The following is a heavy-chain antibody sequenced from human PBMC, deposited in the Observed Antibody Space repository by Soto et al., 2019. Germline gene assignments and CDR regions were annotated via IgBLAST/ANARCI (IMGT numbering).Heavy chain of an antibody. V-gene: IGHV1-18*01. D-gene: IGHD2-2*01. J-gene: IGHJ6*01. Sequence: GSGKVCFKACGYPFTSYGISWVRQAPGQGLEWMGWISAYNGNTNYAQKLQGRVTMTTDTSTSTAYMELRSLRSDDTAVYYCARVVTAAADAGYYYYGMDVWGQGTTVTVSS. CDR3: ARVVTAAADAGYYYYGMDV. CDR2: ISAYNGNT. CDR1: GYPFTSYG.